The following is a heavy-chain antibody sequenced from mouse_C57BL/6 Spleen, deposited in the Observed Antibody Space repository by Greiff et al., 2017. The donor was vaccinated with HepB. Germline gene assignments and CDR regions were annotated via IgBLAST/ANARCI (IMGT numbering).Heavy chain of an antibody. CDR2: ISSGGSYT. V-gene: IGHV5-6*01. CDR3: ARHRPFDY. CDR1: GFTFSSYG. J-gene: IGHJ2*01. Sequence: EVQVVESGGDLVKPGGSLKLSCAASGFTFSSYGMSWVRQTPDKRLEWVATISSGGSYTYYPDSVKGRFTISRDNAKNTLYLQMSSLKSEDTAMYYCARHRPFDYWGQGTTLTVSS.